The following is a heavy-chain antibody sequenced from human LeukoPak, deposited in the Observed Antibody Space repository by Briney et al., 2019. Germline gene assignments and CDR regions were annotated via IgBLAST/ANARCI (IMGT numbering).Heavy chain of an antibody. Sequence: PGGSLRLSCAASGFTFSSYGMHWVRQAPGKGLEWVAVISYDGSNKYYADSVKGRFTISRDNSKNTLYLQMNSLRAEDTAVYYCAKTFKWGLLFDYWGQGTLVTVSS. CDR1: GFTFSSYG. V-gene: IGHV3-30*18. J-gene: IGHJ4*02. D-gene: IGHD1-26*01. CDR2: ISYDGSNK. CDR3: AKTFKWGLLFDY.